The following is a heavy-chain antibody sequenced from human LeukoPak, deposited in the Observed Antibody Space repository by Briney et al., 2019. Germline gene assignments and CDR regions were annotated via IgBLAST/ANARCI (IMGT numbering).Heavy chain of an antibody. D-gene: IGHD3-10*01. CDR3: ASSVSRLYYYYMDV. Sequence: TSETLSLTCAVYGGSFSGYYWGWIRQPPGKGLEWIGSIYHSGSTYYNPSLKSRVTISVDTSKNQFSLKLSSVTAADTAVYYCASSVSRLYYYYMDVWGKGTTVTVSS. CDR2: IYHSGST. CDR1: GGSFSGYY. J-gene: IGHJ6*03. V-gene: IGHV4-38-2*01.